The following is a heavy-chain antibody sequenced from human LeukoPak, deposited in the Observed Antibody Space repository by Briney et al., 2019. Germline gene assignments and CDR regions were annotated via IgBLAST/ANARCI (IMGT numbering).Heavy chain of an antibody. CDR1: GFTFSSYG. CDR2: IWYDGSNK. Sequence: GRSLRLSCAASGFTFSSYGMHWVRQAPGKGLEWVAVIWYDGSNKYYADSVKGRFTISRDNSKNTLYLQMNSLRAEDTAVYYCARLGIAVAGTEEGAFDIWGQGTMVTVSS. J-gene: IGHJ3*02. CDR3: ARLGIAVAGTEEGAFDI. V-gene: IGHV3-33*01. D-gene: IGHD6-19*01.